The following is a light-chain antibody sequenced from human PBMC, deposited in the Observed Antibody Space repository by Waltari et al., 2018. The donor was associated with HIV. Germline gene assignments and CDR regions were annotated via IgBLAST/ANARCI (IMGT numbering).Light chain of an antibody. J-gene: IGKJ1*01. CDR1: QTVGDW. CDR2: RAT. Sequence: DIHMTQSPPPLTASLGDRVNITCRASQTVGDWLAWYQQKPGEAPTLLIYRATTVENGVPSRFSGSASGTDFTLAIDSLHPDDFATYYCHQYSNYLGSFGQGTRVQLK. V-gene: IGKV1-5*03. CDR3: HQYSNYLGS.